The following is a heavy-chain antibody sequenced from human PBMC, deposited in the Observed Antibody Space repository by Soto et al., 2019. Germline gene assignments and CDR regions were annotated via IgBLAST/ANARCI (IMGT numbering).Heavy chain of an antibody. V-gene: IGHV3-30*18. CDR1: GFTFSSYG. CDR2: ISYDGSNK. Sequence: GGSLRLSCAASGFTFSSYGMHWVRQAPGKGLEWVAVISYDGSNKYYADPVKGRFTISRDNSKNTLYLQMNSLRAEDTAVYYCAKDVNRSGITGTSYFDYWGQGTLVTVSS. J-gene: IGHJ4*02. D-gene: IGHD1-20*01. CDR3: AKDVNRSGITGTSYFDY.